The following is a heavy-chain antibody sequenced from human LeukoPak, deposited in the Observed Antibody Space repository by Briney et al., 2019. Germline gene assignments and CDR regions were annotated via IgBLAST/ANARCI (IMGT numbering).Heavy chain of an antibody. Sequence: PGGSLRLSCAASGFTFSRNSMNWVRQAPGKGLEWVSSISTSSIYIYYADSVKGRFTISRDNAKNSLYLQLNSLRSDDTAIYYCARDRDYGTFDYWGQGTLVTVSS. CDR1: GFTFSRNS. D-gene: IGHD4-17*01. V-gene: IGHV3-21*01. CDR3: ARDRDYGTFDY. CDR2: ISTSSIYI. J-gene: IGHJ4*02.